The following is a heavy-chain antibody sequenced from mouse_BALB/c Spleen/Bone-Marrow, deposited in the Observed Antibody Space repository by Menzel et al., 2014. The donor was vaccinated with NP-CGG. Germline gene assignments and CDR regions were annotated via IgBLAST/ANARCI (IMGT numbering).Heavy chain of an antibody. Sequence: EVHLVESGGGLVQPGGSLRLSCATSGFTFTDYYMSWVRQTPGKALEWLGFIRNKANGYTTDYSVSVKARFTISTDNSQSILYSQMNPLRAEDSAAYYCGRDESFDMYWYFDVWVAGTPVTGSS. CDR2: IRNKANGYTT. J-gene: IGHJ1*01. CDR3: GRDESFDMYWYFDV. V-gene: IGHV7-3*02. CDR1: GFTFTDYY.